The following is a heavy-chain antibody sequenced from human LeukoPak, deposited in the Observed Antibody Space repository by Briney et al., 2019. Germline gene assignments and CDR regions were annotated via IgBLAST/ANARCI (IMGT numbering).Heavy chain of an antibody. V-gene: IGHV3-66*01. CDR1: GFTVSSNY. Sequence: GGSLRLSCAASGFTVSSNYMSWVRQAPGKGLEWVSVIYSGGSTYYADSVKGRFTISRDNSKNTLYLQMNSLRAEDTAVYYCARDYYYGSGSYLAPRVMDVWGQGTTVTVSS. CDR3: ARDYYYGSGSYLAPRVMDV. J-gene: IGHJ6*02. CDR2: IYSGGST. D-gene: IGHD3-10*01.